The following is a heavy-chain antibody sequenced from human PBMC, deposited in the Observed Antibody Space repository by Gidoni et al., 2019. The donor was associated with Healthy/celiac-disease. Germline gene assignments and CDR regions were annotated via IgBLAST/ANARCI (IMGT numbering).Heavy chain of an antibody. CDR3: AREEVGYCSSTSCPPGGWFDP. V-gene: IGHV4-39*07. D-gene: IGHD2-2*01. J-gene: IGHJ5*02. CDR1: RGSISSSSYY. CDR2: IYYSGST. Sequence: QLQLQESGPGLVKPSETLSLTCTVSRGSISSSSYYWRWIRQPPGKGLEWIGSIYYSGSTYYNPSLKSRVTISVDTSKNQFSLKLSSVTAADTAVYYCAREEVGYCSSTSCPPGGWFDPWGQGTLVTVSS.